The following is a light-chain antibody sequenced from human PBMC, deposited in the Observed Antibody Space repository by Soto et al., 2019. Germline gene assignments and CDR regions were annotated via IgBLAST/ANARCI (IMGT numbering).Light chain of an antibody. CDR2: GAS. CDR1: QTVNNNY. CDR3: QQYGSSRT. Sequence: EIVLTQSPGTLSLSPGERATLSCRASQTVNNNYLAWYQQKPGQAPRLFIYGASTRATGIPDRFSGSGSGTDFTLTIIRLEPEDFAVYYCQQYGSSRTFGQGTKVDIK. J-gene: IGKJ1*01. V-gene: IGKV3-20*01.